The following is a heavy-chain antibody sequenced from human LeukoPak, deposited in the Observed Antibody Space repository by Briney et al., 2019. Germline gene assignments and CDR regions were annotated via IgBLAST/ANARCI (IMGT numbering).Heavy chain of an antibody. CDR2: ISYHGHRT. D-gene: IGHD6-6*01. CDR1: GFTFYTYG. Sequence: GGSLRLSCVASGFTFYTYGMSWVRQVPGKGLEWVSSISYHGHRTYYTDSVKGRFTISRDNSKSTLYLQLNSLRVEDTAIYYCARIPSMAAGSDFYFDYWGPGTVVTVFS. V-gene: IGHV3-23*01. CDR3: ARIPSMAAGSDFYFDY. J-gene: IGHJ4*02.